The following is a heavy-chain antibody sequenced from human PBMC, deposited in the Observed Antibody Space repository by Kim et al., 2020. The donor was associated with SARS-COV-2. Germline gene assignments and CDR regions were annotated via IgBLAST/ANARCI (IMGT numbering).Heavy chain of an antibody. J-gene: IGHJ4*02. CDR2: ISPNSGAT. Sequence: ASVKVSCKASGFTFTGYYLQWVRQAPGQGLEWMGRISPNSGATNYAQRFQGRVTMTRDTSISTAYMEVSRLRSDDTAIYYCAGESGTFYGLDYWGQGTLVTVSS. D-gene: IGHD1-26*01. CDR1: GFTFTGYY. V-gene: IGHV1-2*06. CDR3: AGESGTFYGLDY.